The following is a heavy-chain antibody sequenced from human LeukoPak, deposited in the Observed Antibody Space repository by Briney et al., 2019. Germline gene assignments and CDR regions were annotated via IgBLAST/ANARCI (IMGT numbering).Heavy chain of an antibody. CDR3: ANCMDNDWYFDL. Sequence: GGSLRLSCAASGFTFSSYAMSWVRQAPGEGLEWVSAISGSGGSTYYADSVKGRFTIYRDNSKNTLYLQMHSLRAEDTAVYYCANCMDNDWYFDLWGRGTLVTVSS. CDR1: GFTFSSYA. V-gene: IGHV3-23*01. D-gene: IGHD2-2*03. J-gene: IGHJ2*01. CDR2: ISGSGGST.